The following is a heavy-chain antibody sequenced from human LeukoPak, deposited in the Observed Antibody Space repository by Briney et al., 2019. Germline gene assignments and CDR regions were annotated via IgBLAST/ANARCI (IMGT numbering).Heavy chain of an antibody. V-gene: IGHV1-46*01. D-gene: IGHD2/OR15-2a*01. Sequence: ASVKVSCKASGYTFTSYYMHWVRQAPGQGLEWMGIINPSGGSTSYAQKFQGRVTMTRDTSTSTVYMELSSLRSEDTAVYYCARVGPGTVSILQPFFDYWGQGTLVTVSS. CDR1: GYTFTSYY. CDR3: ARVGPGTVSILQPFFDY. CDR2: INPSGGST. J-gene: IGHJ4*02.